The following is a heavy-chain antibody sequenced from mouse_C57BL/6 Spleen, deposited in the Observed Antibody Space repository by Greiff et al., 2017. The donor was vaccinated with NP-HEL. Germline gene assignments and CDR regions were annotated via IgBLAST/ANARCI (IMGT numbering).Heavy chain of an antibody. J-gene: IGHJ4*01. D-gene: IGHD1-1*01. CDR2: IDPSDSYT. CDR3: ARGDYVYAMDY. V-gene: IGHV1-69*01. Sequence: QVQLKQPGAELVMPGASVKLSCKASGYTFTSYWMHWVKQRPGQGLEWIGEIDPSDSYTNYNQKFKGKSTLTVDKSFSTAYMQLSSLTSEDSAVYYCARGDYVYAMDYWGQGTSVTVSS. CDR1: GYTFTSYW.